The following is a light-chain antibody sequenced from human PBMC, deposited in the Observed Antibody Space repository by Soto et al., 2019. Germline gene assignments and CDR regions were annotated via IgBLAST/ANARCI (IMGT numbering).Light chain of an antibody. CDR1: QSISSY. CDR3: QQSSSTPQT. CDR2: VAS. J-gene: IGKJ4*01. Sequence: DIPMTQSPSSLSASVGDRVTITCRASQSISSYLSWYQLKPGKAPKLLINVASTLQSGVPSRFSGSGSGTDFTLAISSLQPEDFATYYCQQSSSTPQTFGGGTRVEIK. V-gene: IGKV1-39*01.